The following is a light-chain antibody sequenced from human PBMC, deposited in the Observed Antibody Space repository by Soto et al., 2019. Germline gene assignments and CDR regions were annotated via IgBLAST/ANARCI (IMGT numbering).Light chain of an antibody. Sequence: EVVLTQSPGTLSLSPGERATLSCRASQSVSSSYLAWYQQKPGQAPRLLIYGASSRATGIPDRFSGSGSGTNFSLTISRLEHADFAMYYCQQYGRSPPWTFGQGTKVDIK. CDR2: GAS. J-gene: IGKJ1*01. CDR3: QQYGRSPPWT. V-gene: IGKV3-20*01. CDR1: QSVSSSY.